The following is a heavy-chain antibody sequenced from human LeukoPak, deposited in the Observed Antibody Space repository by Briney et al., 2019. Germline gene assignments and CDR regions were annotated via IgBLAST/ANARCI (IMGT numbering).Heavy chain of an antibody. CDR3: ASYDFWSGYYFDY. V-gene: IGHV4-30-2*01. Sequence: PSETLSLTCAVSGGSISSGGYSWSWIRQPPGKGLEWIGYIYHSGSTYYNPSLKSRVTISVDRSKNQFSLKLSSVTAADTAVYYCASYDFWSGYYFDYWGQGTLVTVSS. CDR2: IYHSGST. D-gene: IGHD3-3*01. CDR1: GGSISSGGYS. J-gene: IGHJ4*02.